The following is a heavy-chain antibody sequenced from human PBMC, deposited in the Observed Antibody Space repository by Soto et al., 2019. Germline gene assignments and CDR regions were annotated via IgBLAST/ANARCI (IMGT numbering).Heavy chain of an antibody. D-gene: IGHD2-2*01. CDR2: ISWNSGSI. Sequence: GGSLRLSCAASGFTFCDYAMHWFRQAPGKGLEWVSGISWNSGSIGYADSVKGRFTISRDNAKNSLYLQMNSLRAEDTALYYCAKGGAIVVVPAAIGSNAFDIWGQGTMVTVSS. J-gene: IGHJ3*02. CDR1: GFTFCDYA. V-gene: IGHV3-9*01. CDR3: AKGGAIVVVPAAIGSNAFDI.